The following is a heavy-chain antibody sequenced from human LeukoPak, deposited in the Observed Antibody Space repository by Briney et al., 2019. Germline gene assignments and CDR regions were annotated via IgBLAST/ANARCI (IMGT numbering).Heavy chain of an antibody. D-gene: IGHD2-15*01. J-gene: IGHJ4*02. CDR2: IRYDGSNK. V-gene: IGHV3-30*02. Sequence: PGGSLRLSCAASGVTFSSYGSHWVRQAPDKGLEWVAFIRYDGSNKYYADSVKGRFTISRDNSKNTLYLQMNSLRAEDTAVYYCAKDRGGYCSGGSCYYFDDWGQGTLVIVSS. CDR3: AKDRGGYCSGGSCYYFDD. CDR1: GVTFSSYG.